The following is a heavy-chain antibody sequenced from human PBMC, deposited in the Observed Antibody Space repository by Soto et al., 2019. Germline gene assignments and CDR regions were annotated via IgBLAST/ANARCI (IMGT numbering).Heavy chain of an antibody. CDR3: AHMRAAKFDY. CDR1: GVSLSTGGVG. D-gene: IGHD2-15*01. J-gene: IGHJ4*02. V-gene: IGHV2-5*02. CDR2: IYWDDDQ. Sequence: QITLKESGPTLVKPTQTLTLTCNVSGVSLSTGGVGVGWIRQPPGKALEWLALIYWDDDQRSSPSLKSRLTITKDTSKNQVVLTMTNMAPEDTATYYCAHMRAAKFDYGGQGTLVTVSS.